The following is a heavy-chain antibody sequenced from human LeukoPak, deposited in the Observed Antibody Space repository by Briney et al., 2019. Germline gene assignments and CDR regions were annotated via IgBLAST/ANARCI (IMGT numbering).Heavy chain of an antibody. Sequence: GGSLRLSCAASGFTFSSYGMHWVRQAPGKGLEWVAVISYDGSNKYYADSVKGRFTISRDNSKNTLYLQMNSLRAEDTAVYYCAKHRSVSKRGDSSGYRDAFDIWGQGTMVTVSS. V-gene: IGHV3-30*18. CDR3: AKHRSVSKRGDSSGYRDAFDI. CDR1: GFTFSSYG. J-gene: IGHJ3*02. D-gene: IGHD3-22*01. CDR2: ISYDGSNK.